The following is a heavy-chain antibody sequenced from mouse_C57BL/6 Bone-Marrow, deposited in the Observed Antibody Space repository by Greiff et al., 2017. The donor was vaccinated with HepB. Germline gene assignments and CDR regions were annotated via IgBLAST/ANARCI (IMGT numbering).Heavy chain of an antibody. CDR2: IYPGDGDT. J-gene: IGHJ3*01. Sequence: VQLQQSGAELVKPGASVKISCKASGYAFSSYWMNWVKQRPGKGLEWIGQIYPGDGDTNYNGKFKGKATLTADKSSSTAYMQRSSLTSEDSVVYLCASAPFITTVVAKDWFAYWGQGTLVTVSA. CDR3: ASAPFITTVVAKDWFAY. V-gene: IGHV1-80*01. CDR1: GYAFSSYW. D-gene: IGHD1-1*01.